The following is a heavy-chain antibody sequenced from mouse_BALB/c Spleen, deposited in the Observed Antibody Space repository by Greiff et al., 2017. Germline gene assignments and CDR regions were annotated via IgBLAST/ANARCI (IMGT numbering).Heavy chain of an antibody. CDR2: INPSSGYT. Sequence: QVQLKQSGAELAKPGASVKMSCKASGYTFTSYTMHWVKQRPGQGLEWIGYINPSSGYTNYNQKFKDKATLTADKSSSTAYMQLSSLTSEDSAVYYCARDYYGSSKFAYWGQGTLVTVSA. D-gene: IGHD1-1*01. CDR1: GYTFTSYT. J-gene: IGHJ3*01. V-gene: IGHV1-4*01. CDR3: ARDYYGSSKFAY.